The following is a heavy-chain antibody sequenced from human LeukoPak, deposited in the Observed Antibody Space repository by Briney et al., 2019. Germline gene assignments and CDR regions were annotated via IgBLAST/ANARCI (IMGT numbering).Heavy chain of an antibody. V-gene: IGHV4-59*01. CDR1: GGSISSSY. CDR3: ARGIESYGDYGY. CDR2: MYNSGST. D-gene: IGHD4-17*01. Sequence: SETLSLTCTVSGGSISSSYWSWIRQPPGKGLEWIAYMYNSGSTNYNPSLKSRVTISIDTSKNQFSLKLSSLTAADTAIYYCARGIESYGDYGYWGRGILVTVSS. J-gene: IGHJ4*02.